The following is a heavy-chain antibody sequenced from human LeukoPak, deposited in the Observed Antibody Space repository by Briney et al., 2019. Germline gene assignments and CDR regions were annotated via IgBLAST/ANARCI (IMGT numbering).Heavy chain of an antibody. J-gene: IGHJ4*02. CDR2: IKEDGSER. CDR3: ARGEYDFWSGYYTGTSYTFDY. CDR1: AFIFSGHW. Sequence: GGSLRLSCEGSAFIFSGHWMNWVRQTPGKGLEWVASIKEDGSERQYVDSVKGRFTISRDNAKNSLYLQMNSLRAEDTAVYYCARGEYDFWSGYYTGTSYTFDYWGQGTLVTVSS. V-gene: IGHV3-7*01. D-gene: IGHD3-3*01.